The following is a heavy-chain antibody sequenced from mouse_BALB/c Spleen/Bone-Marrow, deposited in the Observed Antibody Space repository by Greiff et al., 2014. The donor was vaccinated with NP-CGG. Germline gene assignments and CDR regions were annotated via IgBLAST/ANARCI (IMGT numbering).Heavy chain of an antibody. CDR3: ATYDGYCFDY. CDR2: ISYSGST. V-gene: IGHV3-8*02. D-gene: IGHD2-3*01. CDR1: GDSITSGY. Sequence: EVKVEESGPSLVKPSQTLSLTCSVTGDSITSGYWKWIRKFPGNKLEYMGYISYSGSTYYNPSLKSRISITRDTSKNQYYLQLNSVTTEDAATYYCATYDGYCFDYWGQGTTLTVSS. J-gene: IGHJ2*01.